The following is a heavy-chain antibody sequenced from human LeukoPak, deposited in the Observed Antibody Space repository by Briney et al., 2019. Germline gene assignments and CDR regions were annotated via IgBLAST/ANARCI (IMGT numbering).Heavy chain of an antibody. V-gene: IGHV4-38-2*02. Sequence: SETLSLTCTVSGYSISSGYYWGWIRQPPGKGLEWIGSIYHSGRTYYNPSLKSRVTISVDTSKNQFSLKLSSVTAADTAVYYCARTHYGYNSPYFDYWGQGTLVTVSS. D-gene: IGHD5-24*01. CDR3: ARTHYGYNSPYFDY. CDR2: IYHSGRT. J-gene: IGHJ4*02. CDR1: GYSISSGYY.